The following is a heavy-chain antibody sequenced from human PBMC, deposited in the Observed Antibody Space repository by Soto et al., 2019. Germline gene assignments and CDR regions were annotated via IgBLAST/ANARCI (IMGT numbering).Heavy chain of an antibody. CDR3: AHSPVDYFDY. J-gene: IGHJ4*02. CDR1: GFSLTSTDVG. V-gene: IGHV2-5*02. CDR2: IYWDDDE. Sequence: QITLKESGPTVVKPTQTLTLTCTFSGFSLTSTDVGVGWIRQPPGKALEWLAVIYWDDDERYSPSLKSRLTITKDTSKKQVVLTMTNMDPVDTATYYCAHSPVDYFDYWGQGILVTVSS.